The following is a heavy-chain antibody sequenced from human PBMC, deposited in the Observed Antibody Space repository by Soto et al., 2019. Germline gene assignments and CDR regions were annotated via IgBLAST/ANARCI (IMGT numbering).Heavy chain of an antibody. CDR1: GVSISRDHW. V-gene: IGHV4-4*02. CDR2: ISHSGIT. CDR3: ARVRYDRSGFDH. D-gene: IGHD3-22*01. J-gene: IGHJ4*02. Sequence: QVQLQESGPGLVRPSGALSVTCAVSGVSISRDHWWSWVRQSPGKGLEWIGEISHSGITNYNPSLKSRVTISGDKSKNQLSLKLTSVTAADTAVYYCARVRYDRSGFDHWGQGTLVSVSS.